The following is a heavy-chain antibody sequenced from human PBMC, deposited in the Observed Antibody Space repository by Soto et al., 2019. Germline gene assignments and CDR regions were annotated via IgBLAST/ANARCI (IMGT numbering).Heavy chain of an antibody. CDR2: IDPSDSYT. CDR3: ARHKIAVAPPNGMDV. V-gene: IGHV5-10-1*01. Sequence: PGESLKISCKGSGYSFTSYWISWVRQVPGKGLEWMGRIDPSDSYTNYSPSFQGHVTISADKSISTAYLQWSSLKASDTAMYYCARHKIAVAPPNGMDVWGQGTTVTVSS. D-gene: IGHD6-19*01. J-gene: IGHJ6*02. CDR1: GYSFTSYW.